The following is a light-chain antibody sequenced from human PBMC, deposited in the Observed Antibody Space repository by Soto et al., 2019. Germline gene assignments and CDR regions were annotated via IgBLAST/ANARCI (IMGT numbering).Light chain of an antibody. Sequence: QSALTQPASVSGSPGQSITISCTGTSSDVGGYNYVSWYQQHPGKAPKILIYEVSRRPSGVSNRFSGSKSGNTASLTISGLQGEDEGDYYCSSYTGRSTDILGTGTKVTVL. CDR2: EVS. J-gene: IGLJ1*01. CDR1: SSDVGGYNY. CDR3: SSYTGRSTDI. V-gene: IGLV2-14*01.